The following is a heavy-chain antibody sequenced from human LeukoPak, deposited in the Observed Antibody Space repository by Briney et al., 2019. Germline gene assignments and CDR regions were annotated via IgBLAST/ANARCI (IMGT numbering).Heavy chain of an antibody. CDR3: SRGYYYGSGTPVWFDP. CDR2: IRSKAYGGTT. J-gene: IGHJ5*02. CDR1: GFTFGDYV. V-gene: IGHV3-49*04. D-gene: IGHD3-10*01. Sequence: GRSLRLSCTASGFTFGDYVMNWVRQAPGKGLEWVGSIRSKAYGGTTEYAASVKGRFTISRDDSKSIAYLQINILKTEDTAVYYCSRGYYYGSGTPVWFDPWGQGTLVTVSS.